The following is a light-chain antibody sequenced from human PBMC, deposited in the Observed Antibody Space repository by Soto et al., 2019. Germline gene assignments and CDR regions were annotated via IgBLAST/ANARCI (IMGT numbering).Light chain of an antibody. CDR1: QSISNH. CDR3: HQYNSWPPGT. CDR2: AAS. V-gene: IGKV1-39*01. Sequence: DIQMTQSPSSLSASVEDRVIITCRASQSISNHLNWYQQKPGKAPKLLIFAASSLQSGVPSRFSGSRSGPDFTLTISSLQSEDFALYYCHQYNSWPPGTFGQGTKVDIK. J-gene: IGKJ2*01.